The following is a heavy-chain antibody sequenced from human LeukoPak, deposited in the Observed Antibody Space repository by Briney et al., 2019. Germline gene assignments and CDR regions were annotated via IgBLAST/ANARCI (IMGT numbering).Heavy chain of an antibody. CDR3: ARLEWLVRLAFDY. V-gene: IGHV4-38-2*02. CDR1: GYSISNTYY. CDR2: IYYSGST. Sequence: SETLSLTCTVSGYSISNTYYWGWIRQPPGKGLEWIGSIYYSGSTLYNPSLKSRVTMSIDTSKDQFSLKLSSVTAADTAVYYCARLEWLVRLAFDYWGQGTLVTVSS. J-gene: IGHJ4*02. D-gene: IGHD6-19*01.